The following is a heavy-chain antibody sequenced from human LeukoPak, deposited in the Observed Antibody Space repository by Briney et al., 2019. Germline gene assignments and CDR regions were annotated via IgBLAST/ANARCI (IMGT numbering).Heavy chain of an antibody. CDR1: GYSFPNYW. CDR3: ARSRAEKVPVWGSYRHHDAFHL. Sequence: VESLKISCKGSGYSFPNYWIGWVRQMPGKGLEWMGIIYPGDSDTTYKPSLQGHITVSADMSISTAYLQWSSLKASDTALYYCARSRAEKVPVWGSYRHHDAFHLWGQGTRVTVSS. CDR2: IYPGDSDT. D-gene: IGHD3-16*02. V-gene: IGHV5-51*01. J-gene: IGHJ3*01.